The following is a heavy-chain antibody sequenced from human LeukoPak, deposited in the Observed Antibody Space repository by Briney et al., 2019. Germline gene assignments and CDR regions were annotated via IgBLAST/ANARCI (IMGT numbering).Heavy chain of an antibody. J-gene: IGHJ4*02. Sequence: GESLKISCKVSGFSFTNYWIGWVRQMPGKGLEWMGIIYPADSDARYSPSFQGQVTISADESIYTAYLQWNSLKASDTATYYCARRSVTASYTYFDHWGQGTLVTVSS. V-gene: IGHV5-51*01. D-gene: IGHD2-21*02. CDR1: GFSFTNYW. CDR2: IYPADSDA. CDR3: ARRSVTASYTYFDH.